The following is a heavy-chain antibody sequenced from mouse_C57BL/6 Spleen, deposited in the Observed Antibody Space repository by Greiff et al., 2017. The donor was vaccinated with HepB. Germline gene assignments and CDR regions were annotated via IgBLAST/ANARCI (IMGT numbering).Heavy chain of an antibody. CDR2: INPNNGGT. D-gene: IGHD1-1*01. J-gene: IGHJ3*01. CDR1: GYTFTDYN. V-gene: IGHV1-22*01. Sequence: EVQLQQSGPELVKPGASVKMSCKASGYTFTDYNMHWVKQSPGKSLEWIGYINPNNGGTSYNQKLKGKAKLTVNKSSSTAYMELRRLTSEDSAVYYVARGYYDDHYGAWFAYWGQGTLVTVSA. CDR3: ARGYYDDHYGAWFAY.